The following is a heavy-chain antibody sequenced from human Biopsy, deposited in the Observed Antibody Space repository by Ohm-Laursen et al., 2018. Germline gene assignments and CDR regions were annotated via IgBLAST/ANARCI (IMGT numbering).Heavy chain of an antibody. CDR2: IYYSGST. J-gene: IGHJ6*02. CDR3: ARDSGILNYGNFKYYHYYGMDV. V-gene: IGHV4-59*01. D-gene: IGHD4-11*01. Sequence: SETLSLTCTVSGGSISSDYWSWIRQTPGKGLEWIGYIYYSGSTNYNPSLKSRVTISVDTSKNQFSLQLSSVTAADTAVYYCARDSGILNYGNFKYYHYYGMDVWGQGTKVTVSS. CDR1: GGSISSDY.